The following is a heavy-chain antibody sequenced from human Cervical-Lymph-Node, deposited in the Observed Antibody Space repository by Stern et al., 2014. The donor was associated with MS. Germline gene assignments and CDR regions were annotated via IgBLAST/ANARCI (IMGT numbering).Heavy chain of an antibody. D-gene: IGHD2-2*01. CDR3: ATGLSTITFLLRS. CDR2: INTGNGAT. CDR1: GYTLSSYA. J-gene: IGHJ1*01. V-gene: IGHV1-3*04. Sequence: QVQLVQSGAEVKKPGASVKVSCKASGYTLSSYAMHWVRQAPGQRPEWMGRINTGNGATKYSQKVQGRFPVPRATSTSIVYMELTSLASEATAVYSCATGLSTITFLLRSWAQGSLLTVSP.